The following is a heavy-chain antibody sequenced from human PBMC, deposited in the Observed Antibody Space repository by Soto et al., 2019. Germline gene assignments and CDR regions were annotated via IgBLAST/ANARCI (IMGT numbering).Heavy chain of an antibody. D-gene: IGHD6-19*01. Sequence: PSETLSLTCTVSGGSINSSSSYWAWIRQPPGKGLEWIGSIYYSGTSYSNPSLRSRISMSVDTSKNQFSLKLNSVTAADTAVYYCARLQRRWLNADYWSQGALVTVSS. CDR2: IYYSGTS. J-gene: IGHJ4*02. CDR1: GGSINSSSSY. V-gene: IGHV4-39*01. CDR3: ARLQRRWLNADY.